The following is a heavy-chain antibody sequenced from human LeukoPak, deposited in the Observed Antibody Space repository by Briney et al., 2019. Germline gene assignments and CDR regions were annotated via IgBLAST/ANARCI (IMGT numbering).Heavy chain of an antibody. CDR3: VRDLKRSRARWENLGFDP. CDR1: GYTFTSYA. CDR2: INAGNGNT. Sequence: GASVKVSCKASGYTFTSYAMHWVRQAPGQRLEWMGWINAGNGNTKYAQKLQGRVTMTTDTSTSTAYMELRSLRSDDTAVYYCVRDLKRSRARWENLGFDPWGQGTLVTVSS. D-gene: IGHD1-26*01. J-gene: IGHJ5*02. V-gene: IGHV1-3*01.